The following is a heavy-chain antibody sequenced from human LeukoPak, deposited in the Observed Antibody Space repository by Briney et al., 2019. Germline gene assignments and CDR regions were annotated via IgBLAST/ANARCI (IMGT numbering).Heavy chain of an antibody. CDR1: GGSFSGYY. V-gene: IGHV4-34*01. CDR3: ARDSPGYSSGWYDP. CDR2: VDHGGNT. Sequence: PSETLSLTCAVYGGSFSGYYWSWIRQPPGRGLEWIGEVDHGGNTNYNPSVKTRVTISLDTSKTQFSLKLTSVTAADTAVYYCARDSPGYSSGWYDPFGQGTLVTVTS. D-gene: IGHD6-19*01. J-gene: IGHJ5*02.